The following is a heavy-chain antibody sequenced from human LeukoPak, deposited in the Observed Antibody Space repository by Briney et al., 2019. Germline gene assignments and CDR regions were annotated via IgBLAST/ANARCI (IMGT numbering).Heavy chain of an antibody. D-gene: IGHD2-15*01. CDR2: INPSGGST. J-gene: IGHJ4*02. V-gene: IGHV1-46*01. CDR3: ATDPVGYCSSDSCYSVDY. CDR1: GYTFTSYY. Sequence: GASVKVSCKASGYTFTSYYIHWVRQAPGQGLEWMGIINPSGGSTSYAQKFQGRVTVTRDTSTSTVYMELSSLRSEDTAVYYCATDPVGYCSSDSCYSVDYWGQGTLVTVSS.